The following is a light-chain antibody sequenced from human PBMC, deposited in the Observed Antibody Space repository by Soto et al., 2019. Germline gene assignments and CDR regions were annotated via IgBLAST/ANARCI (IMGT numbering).Light chain of an antibody. CDR3: QQRGNWPWT. Sequence: EIVLTQSPVTLSLSPGERATLSCRASQSVSSYLAWYQQKPGQAPRLLIYDASKRATGIPAGFSGSGSGTDFTLTISSLEPEDFVVYYCQQRGNWPWTFGQGTKVEI. CDR1: QSVSSY. CDR2: DAS. J-gene: IGKJ1*01. V-gene: IGKV3-11*01.